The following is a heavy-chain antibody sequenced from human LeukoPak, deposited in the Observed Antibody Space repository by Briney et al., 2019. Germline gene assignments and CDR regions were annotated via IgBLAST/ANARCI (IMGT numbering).Heavy chain of an antibody. V-gene: IGHV3-30*02. CDR1: GFTFSSYG. D-gene: IGHD2-2*02. CDR3: AKVKYTGYSPTHFFDF. Sequence: GGSLRLSCAASGFTFSSYGMHWVRQAPGKGLEWVAFIHYNGNNKYYADSVKGRFTISRDNSKNTLYVQMNSLRPEDTATYYCAKVKYTGYSPTHFFDFWGQGTRVTVSS. J-gene: IGHJ4*02. CDR2: IHYNGNNK.